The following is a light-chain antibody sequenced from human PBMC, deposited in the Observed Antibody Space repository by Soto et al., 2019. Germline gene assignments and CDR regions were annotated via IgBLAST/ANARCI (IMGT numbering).Light chain of an antibody. J-gene: IGKJ5*01. V-gene: IGKV1-33*01. CDR3: QQYESLPLT. CDR1: QDINKN. CDR2: DAS. Sequence: DIQMTQSPSSRSSSVGDRVTITFQASQDINKNLIWYQQKPGKAPKLLIYDASDLETGVPSRFSGSGSGTGFTFTISSLQPEDFATDYCQQYESLPLTFGQGTRLEIK.